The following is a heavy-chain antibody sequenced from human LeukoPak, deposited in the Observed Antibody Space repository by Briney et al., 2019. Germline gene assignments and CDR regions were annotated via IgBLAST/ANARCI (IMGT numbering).Heavy chain of an antibody. V-gene: IGHV4-34*01. CDR3: ARGIRGYRAAAGTFDY. D-gene: IGHD6-13*01. CDR1: GGSFSGYY. CDR2: INHSGST. J-gene: IGHJ4*02. Sequence: ETLSLTCAVYGGSFSGYYWSWIRQPPGKGLEWIGEINHSGSTNYNPSLKSRVTISVDASKNQFSLKLSSVTAADTAVYYCARGIRGYRAAAGTFDYWGQGTLVTVSS.